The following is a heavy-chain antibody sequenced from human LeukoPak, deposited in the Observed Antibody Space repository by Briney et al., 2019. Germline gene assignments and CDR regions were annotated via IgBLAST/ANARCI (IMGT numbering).Heavy chain of an antibody. Sequence: PSETLSLTCTVSGGSISSYYWSWVRQTPGKGLQWVALIYSSGDTYTADSVKGRFTISRDNSENRLYLQMDSLRAEDTAVYYCATGYYFGSGSYGYLDYWGQGTLVTVSS. V-gene: IGHV3-53*01. CDR3: ATGYYFGSGSYGYLDY. D-gene: IGHD3-10*01. CDR2: IYSSGDT. J-gene: IGHJ4*02. CDR1: GGSISSYY.